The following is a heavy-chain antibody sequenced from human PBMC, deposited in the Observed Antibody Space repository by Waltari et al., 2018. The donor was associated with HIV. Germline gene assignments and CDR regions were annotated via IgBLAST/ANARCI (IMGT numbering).Heavy chain of an antibody. D-gene: IGHD2-15*01. Sequence: EVQLVESGGGLVQPGGSLRLSCVASGFTLGYYWMGWVRQAPGKGLEWVANVKQDGSDTYYADSVKGRFTIFRDDAENLIYLQMNSLRAGDTAVYYCVAEWWYAVPGYWGQGTLVTV. CDR1: GFTLGYYW. CDR2: VKQDGSDT. J-gene: IGHJ4*02. V-gene: IGHV3-7*01. CDR3: VAEWWYAVPGY.